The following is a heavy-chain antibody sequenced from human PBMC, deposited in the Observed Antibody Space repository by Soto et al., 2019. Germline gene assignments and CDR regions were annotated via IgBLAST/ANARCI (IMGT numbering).Heavy chain of an antibody. D-gene: IGHD3-10*01. CDR3: AGRSSLASVQVYFGEISNYNWFDP. CDR1: NGSISSAIYY. V-gene: IGHV4-39*01. CDR2: IYHSGST. J-gene: IGHJ5*02. Sequence: QLQLQESGPGLVKPSETLSITCTVSNGSISSAIYYWGWIRQPPGKGLEWIGSIYHSGSTYYNPSLQRRITISVDTSKNQFSLKLSSVAAADTAVYFCAGRSSLASVQVYFGEISNYNWFDPWGQGTLVTVSS.